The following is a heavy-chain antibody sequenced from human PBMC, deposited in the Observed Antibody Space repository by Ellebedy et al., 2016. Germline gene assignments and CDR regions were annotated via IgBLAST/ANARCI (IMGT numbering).Heavy chain of an antibody. J-gene: IGHJ5*01. CDR2: MYYNGRS. Sequence: SETLSLXXTVSGGSISSSSHRWGWIRQAPGKGLDWIGSMYYNGRSYYNPSLRSRVTMSVDTAKNQFSLTLASVTAADTAMYYCALWFGELLYVRWFAYWGQGILVSVSS. V-gene: IGHV4-39*01. CDR3: ALWFGELLYVRWFAY. D-gene: IGHD3-10*01. CDR1: GGSISSSSHR.